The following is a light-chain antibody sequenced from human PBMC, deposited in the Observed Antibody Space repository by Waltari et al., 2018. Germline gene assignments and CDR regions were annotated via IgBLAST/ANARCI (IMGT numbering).Light chain of an antibody. V-gene: IGKV1-5*03. CDR1: ESVSNW. Sequence: DIQMTQSPSTVSASVGARVTVTCRASESVSNWLAWYQHKPGKAPKVLIYKASTLESGVPSRFSGSGSGTEFTLTISSLQPDDFATYYCQQYDSTSPTFGGGTKVELK. CDR2: KAS. CDR3: QQYDSTSPT. J-gene: IGKJ4*01.